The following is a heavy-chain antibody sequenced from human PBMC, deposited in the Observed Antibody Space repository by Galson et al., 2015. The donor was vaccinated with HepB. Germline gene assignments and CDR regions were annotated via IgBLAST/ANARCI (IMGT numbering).Heavy chain of an antibody. J-gene: IGHJ5*02. CDR3: ARGGYSSGWYDRPTGGWFDP. D-gene: IGHD6-19*01. V-gene: IGHV1-46*03. CDR2: INPSGGST. Sequence: SVKVSCKASGYTFTSYYMHWVRQAPGQGLEWMGIINPSGGSTSYAQKFQGRVTMTRDTSTSTVYMELSSLRSEDTAVYYCARGGYSSGWYDRPTGGWFDPWGQGTLVTVSS. CDR1: GYTFTSYY.